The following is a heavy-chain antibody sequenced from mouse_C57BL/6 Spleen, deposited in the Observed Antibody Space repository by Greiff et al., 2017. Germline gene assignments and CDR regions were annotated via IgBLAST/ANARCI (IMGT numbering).Heavy chain of an antibody. CDR1: GFSLTSYG. CDR2: IWSDGST. V-gene: IGHV2-6-1*01. J-gene: IGHJ1*03. Sequence: VKLMESGPGLVAPSQSLSITCTVSGFSLTSYGVHWVRQPPGKGLEWLVVIWSDGSTTYNSALKSRLSISKDNSKSQVFLKMNSLQTDDTAMYYCARHKGNYWYFDVWGTGTTVTVSS. D-gene: IGHD2-1*01. CDR3: ARHKGNYWYFDV.